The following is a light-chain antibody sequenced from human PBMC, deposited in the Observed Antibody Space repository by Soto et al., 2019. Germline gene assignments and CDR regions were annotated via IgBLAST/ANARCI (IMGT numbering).Light chain of an antibody. J-gene: IGKJ1*01. V-gene: IGKV3D-15*01. CDR1: QSVSSN. Sequence: EIVLTQSPATLSVSPGERATLSCRTSQSVSSNFAWYQQDPGQAPRLLIYGASIRATGIPARFSGSGSGTEFTLTISSLQSEDFAVYYCQQYSNWPPALGQGTRVEIK. CDR2: GAS. CDR3: QQYSNWPPA.